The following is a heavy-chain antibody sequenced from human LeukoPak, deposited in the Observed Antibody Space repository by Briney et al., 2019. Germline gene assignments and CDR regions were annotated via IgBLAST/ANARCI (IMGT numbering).Heavy chain of an antibody. CDR3: AKSGLNRFDY. CDR2: ISGRDDSA. D-gene: IGHD2-15*01. CDR1: GFTFSSYA. V-gene: IGHV3-23*01. Sequence: GGSLRLSCAASGFTFSSYAMSWVRQAPGKWLEWVSTISGRDDSAYYADSVKGRFTISRDNSKNTLYLQVNSLRAEDTAVYYCAKSGLNRFDYWGQGTLVTVSS. J-gene: IGHJ4*02.